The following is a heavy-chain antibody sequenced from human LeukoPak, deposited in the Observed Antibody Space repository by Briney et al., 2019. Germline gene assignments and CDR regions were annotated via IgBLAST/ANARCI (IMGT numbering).Heavy chain of an antibody. V-gene: IGHV4-39*07. CDR1: GAFISSYSHY. CDR2: INHSGST. J-gene: IGHJ4*02. D-gene: IGHD3-3*01. Sequence: SETLSLTCTVSGAFISSYSHYWGWIRQPPGKGLEWIGEINHSGSTNYNPSLKSRVTISVDTSKNQFSLKLSSVTAADTAVYYCARENAYYDFWSGSFDYWGQGTLVTVSS. CDR3: ARENAYYDFWSGSFDY.